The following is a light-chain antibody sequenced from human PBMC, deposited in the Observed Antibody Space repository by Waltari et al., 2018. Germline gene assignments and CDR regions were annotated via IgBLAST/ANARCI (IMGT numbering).Light chain of an antibody. V-gene: IGLV2-14*01. Sequence: QSALTQPASVSGSLGQSITISCLGTNNDIGNYNYVSWYQQFPGEAPRLIIYEVSKRPLRISSRFSGSKSGMTASLTISGLQADDEATYYCCSHTNIGTWVFGGGTTLTVL. CDR3: CSHTNIGTWV. CDR2: EVS. J-gene: IGLJ3*02. CDR1: NNDIGNYNY.